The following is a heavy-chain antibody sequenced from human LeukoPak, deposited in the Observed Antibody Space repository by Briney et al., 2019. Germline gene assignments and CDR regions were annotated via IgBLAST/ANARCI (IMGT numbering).Heavy chain of an antibody. D-gene: IGHD6-13*01. J-gene: IGHJ4*02. Sequence: GGSLRLSCAASGFTVSSYAMSWVRQAPGKGLEWVSAISGSGGSTYYADSVKGRFTIYRDNSKNTLYLQMNSLRAEDTAVYYCAKDGGYIAAAGTLDYWGQGTLVTVSS. CDR2: ISGSGGST. CDR3: AKDGGYIAAAGTLDY. CDR1: GFTVSSYA. V-gene: IGHV3-23*01.